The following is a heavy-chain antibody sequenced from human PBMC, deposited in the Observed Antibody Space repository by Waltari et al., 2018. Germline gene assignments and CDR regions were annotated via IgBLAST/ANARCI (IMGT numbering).Heavy chain of an antibody. CDR2: INHSGST. Sequence: QVQLQQWGARLVKPSETLSLTCAVNGGSLSGYYWSWLRQSPGKGRAWIGEINHSGSTNYNPSLESRITISIDASKKQFSLNLTSVTAADTAVYYCAREGEVWTLTTFLDYWGQGILVTVSS. D-gene: IGHD3-16*01. CDR3: AREGEVWTLTTFLDY. J-gene: IGHJ4*02. CDR1: GGSLSGYY. V-gene: IGHV4-34*01.